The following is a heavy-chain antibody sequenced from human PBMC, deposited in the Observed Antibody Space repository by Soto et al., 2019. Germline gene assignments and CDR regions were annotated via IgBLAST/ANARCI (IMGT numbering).Heavy chain of an antibody. V-gene: IGHV2-26*01. CDR3: ARMVVVPAAISYNWFDP. D-gene: IGHD2-2*02. CDR1: GLSLSNARMG. Sequence: SGPTLVNPTETLTLTCSVSGLSLSNARMGVSWIRQPPGKALEWLAHIFSNDEKSYSTSLKSRLTISKDTSKSQVVLTMTNMDPVDTATYYCARMVVVPAAISYNWFDPWGQGTLVTV. J-gene: IGHJ5*02. CDR2: IFSNDEK.